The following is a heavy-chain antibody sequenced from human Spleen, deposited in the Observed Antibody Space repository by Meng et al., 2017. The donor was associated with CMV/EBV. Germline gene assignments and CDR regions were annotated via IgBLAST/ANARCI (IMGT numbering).Heavy chain of an antibody. CDR2: ISFDGTNK. Sequence: LSLTCAASESTFSSYGMHWVRQAPGKGLEWVALISFDGTNKYYADSVKGRFTISRDNSKDTLYLQMNSLRTDDTAVYYCARERNDFWSGYYDDMDVWGQGTTVTVSS. J-gene: IGHJ6*02. D-gene: IGHD3-3*01. CDR3: ARERNDFWSGYYDDMDV. CDR1: ESTFSSYG. V-gene: IGHV3-30*03.